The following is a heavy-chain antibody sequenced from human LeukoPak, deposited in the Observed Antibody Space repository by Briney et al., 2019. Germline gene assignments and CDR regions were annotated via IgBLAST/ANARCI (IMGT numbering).Heavy chain of an antibody. CDR1: GFTFSSYA. J-gene: IGHJ4*02. V-gene: IGHV3-23*01. CDR2: VSGSGGST. Sequence: PGGSLRLSCAASGFTFSSYAMTWVRQAPGKGLDWVSAVSGSGGSTYYADSVKGRFTISRDNSKNTLYLQMSSLRAEDTAIYYCAKDRTTTGLLLAGLIDYWGQGTLVTVSS. CDR3: AKDRTTTGLLLAGLIDY. D-gene: IGHD2/OR15-2a*01.